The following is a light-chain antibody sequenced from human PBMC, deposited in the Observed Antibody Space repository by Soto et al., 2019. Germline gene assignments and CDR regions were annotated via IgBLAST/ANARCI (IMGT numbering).Light chain of an antibody. V-gene: IGLV2-14*01. J-gene: IGLJ1*01. Sequence: SAMTQPASVTGSPGQSITISFTGTSSDVGGYNYVSWYQQHPGKAPKLMIYEVSNRPSGVSNRSSGSKSGNTASLTISGLQAEEEADYYCSSYTSSTFYVFGTGTKVTVL. CDR3: SSYTSSTFYV. CDR1: SSDVGGYNY. CDR2: EVS.